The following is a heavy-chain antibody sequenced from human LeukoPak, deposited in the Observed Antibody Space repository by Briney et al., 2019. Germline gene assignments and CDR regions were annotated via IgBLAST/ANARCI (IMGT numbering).Heavy chain of an antibody. V-gene: IGHV3-23*01. CDR3: ARDGYCSGGSCYWSFGHDY. J-gene: IGHJ4*02. Sequence: GGTLRLSCAASGFTFSSHGMSWVRQAPGKGLEWVSGIVGGAGGTYYADSVKGRFTISRDNSKNTLYLQMNSLRAEDTAVYYCARDGYCSGGSCYWSFGHDYWGQGTLVTVSS. CDR1: GFTFSSHG. CDR2: IVGGAGGT. D-gene: IGHD2-15*01.